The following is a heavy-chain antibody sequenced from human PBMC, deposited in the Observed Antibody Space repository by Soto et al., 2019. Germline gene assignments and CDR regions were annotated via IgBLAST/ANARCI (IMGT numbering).Heavy chain of an antibody. Sequence: GASVKVSCKASGYTFTSYGISWVRQAPGQGLEWMGWISAYNGNTNYAQKLQGRVTMTTDTSTSTAYMELRSLRSDDTAVYYCARDLYYDILTGYPQTYYYYGMDVWGQGTTVTVSS. CDR2: ISAYNGNT. V-gene: IGHV1-18*01. CDR3: ARDLYYDILTGYPQTYYYYGMDV. J-gene: IGHJ6*02. CDR1: GYTFTSYG. D-gene: IGHD3-9*01.